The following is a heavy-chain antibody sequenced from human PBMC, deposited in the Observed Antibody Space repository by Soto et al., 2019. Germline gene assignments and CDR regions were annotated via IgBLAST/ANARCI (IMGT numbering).Heavy chain of an antibody. Sequence: GGSLRLSCAASGFTLSGFDIHWVRQAPGEGLEWVGRIKTKVESYATELAASVKGRFTISRDDPKNTAYLEMNSLKTEDTAVYYCTRRYCSGGGCYSDFDYWGQGALVTVSS. D-gene: IGHD2-15*01. J-gene: IGHJ4*02. CDR3: TRRYCSGGGCYSDFDY. CDR2: IKTKVESYAT. V-gene: IGHV3-73*01. CDR1: GFTLSGFD.